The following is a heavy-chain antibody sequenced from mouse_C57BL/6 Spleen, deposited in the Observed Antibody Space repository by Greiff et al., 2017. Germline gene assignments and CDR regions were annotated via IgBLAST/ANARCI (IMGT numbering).Heavy chain of an antibody. Sequence: EVKLVESGGGLVKPGGSLKLSCAASGFTFSDYGMHWVRQAPEKGLEWVAYISSGSSTIYYADTVKGRFTISRDNAKNTLFLQMTSRRSEDTAMYYCAKDYDWFAYWGQGTLVTVSA. J-gene: IGHJ3*01. D-gene: IGHD2-4*01. CDR1: GFTFSDYG. CDR3: AKDYDWFAY. V-gene: IGHV5-17*01. CDR2: ISSGSSTI.